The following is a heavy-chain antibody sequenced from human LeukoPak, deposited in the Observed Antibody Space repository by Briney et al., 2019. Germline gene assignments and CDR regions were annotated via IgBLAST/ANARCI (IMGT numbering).Heavy chain of an antibody. V-gene: IGHV3-7*01. J-gene: IGHJ4*02. CDR1: GFTFSNYW. CDR3: ARVVPAAIAFDY. Sequence: GGSLRLSCAASGFTFSNYWMGWVRQAPGKGLEWVANIKQDGSEKYYVDSVKGRFTISRDNAKNSLYLQMNSLRAEDTAVYYCARVVPAAIAFDYWGQGTLVTVSS. D-gene: IGHD2-2*01. CDR2: IKQDGSEK.